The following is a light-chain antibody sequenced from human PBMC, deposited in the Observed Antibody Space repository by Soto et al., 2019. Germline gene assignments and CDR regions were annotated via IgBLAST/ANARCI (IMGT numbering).Light chain of an antibody. CDR1: RSISNW. Sequence: DIQMTQSPSTLCASVGDRVTITCRASRSISNWLAWYQQRPGIAPKLLIFDASILQSGVPSRFSGSRSGQEFTLSIIRLPTDDFATYNSQQYVSFSPFTSG. CDR3: QQYVSFSPFT. V-gene: IGKV1-5*01. CDR2: DAS. J-gene: IGKJ3*01.